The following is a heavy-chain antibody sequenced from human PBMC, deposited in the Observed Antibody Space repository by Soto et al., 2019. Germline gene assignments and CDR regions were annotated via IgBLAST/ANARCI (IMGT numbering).Heavy chain of an antibody. V-gene: IGHV4-59*01. D-gene: IGHD3-3*01. Sequence: QEQLQESGPRLVKPSETLSLTCSVSGGSISNYHWSWIRQPPGKGLEWIGYISYTGSTNYSPSLKSRVTMLLATSKKQFSLKLSSVTPADTAVYYCARVAADAYWSGYDDYWGQGTLVSVSS. CDR3: ARVAADAYWSGYDDY. J-gene: IGHJ4*02. CDR1: GGSISNYH. CDR2: ISYTGST.